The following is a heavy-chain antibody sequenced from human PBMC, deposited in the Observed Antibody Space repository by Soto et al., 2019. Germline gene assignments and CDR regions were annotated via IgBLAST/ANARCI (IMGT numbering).Heavy chain of an antibody. Sequence: EVQLVESGGGLVKPGGSLRLSCAASGFTFSSYSMNWVRQAPGKGLEWVSSISSSSSYIYYADSVKGRFTISRDNAKNSLYLQMNSLRAEDTAVYYCARDNCSGGSCYYYYYGMDVWGQGTTVTVSS. V-gene: IGHV3-21*01. CDR1: GFTFSSYS. CDR2: ISSSSSYI. J-gene: IGHJ6*02. D-gene: IGHD2-15*01. CDR3: ARDNCSGGSCYYYYYGMDV.